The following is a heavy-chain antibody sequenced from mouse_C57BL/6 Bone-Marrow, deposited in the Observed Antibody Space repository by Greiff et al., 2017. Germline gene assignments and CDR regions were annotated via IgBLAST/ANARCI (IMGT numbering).Heavy chain of an antibody. Sequence: QVQLQQSGAELVRPGSSVKVSCKASGYAFTNYWMEWVKQSPGQGLEWIGLINPGSGGTNYNEKLKGKAPLTAGKSSSTAYMQLSSQTSEDAAVYFCSITRRDWFAYWGQGTLVTVSA. D-gene: IGHD2-12*01. CDR1: GYAFTNYW. J-gene: IGHJ3*01. CDR2: INPGSGGT. CDR3: SITRRDWFAY. V-gene: IGHV1-54*01.